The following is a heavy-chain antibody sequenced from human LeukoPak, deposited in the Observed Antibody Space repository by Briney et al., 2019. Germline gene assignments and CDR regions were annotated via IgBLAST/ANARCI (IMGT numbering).Heavy chain of an antibody. CDR1: GGSVSSGSYY. V-gene: IGHV4-61*01. J-gene: IGHJ4*02. D-gene: IGHD4-17*01. CDR2: IYYNGST. Sequence: PSETLSLTCTVSGGSVSSGSYYWSWIRQPPGKGLEWIGYIYYNGSTNYNPSLKSRVTISVDTSKNQFSLKLSSVTAADTAVYYCARDNGGGDYVYFDYWGQGTLVTVSS. CDR3: ARDNGGGDYVYFDY.